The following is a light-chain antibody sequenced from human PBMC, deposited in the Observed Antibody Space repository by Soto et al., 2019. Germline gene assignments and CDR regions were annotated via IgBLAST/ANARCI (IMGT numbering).Light chain of an antibody. CDR3: HKYGRLPRHP. Sequence: EIILTQSPATLSVSPGESATLSCRASDSVSSNYVAWYQQKPGQAPRLLIYGPSSTATGIPTRFSCSGSGTDFTLTIGGLAPEDFALYDCHKYGRLPRHPFGQGTKLEI. CDR1: DSVSSNY. V-gene: IGKV3-20*01. CDR2: GPS. J-gene: IGKJ2*01.